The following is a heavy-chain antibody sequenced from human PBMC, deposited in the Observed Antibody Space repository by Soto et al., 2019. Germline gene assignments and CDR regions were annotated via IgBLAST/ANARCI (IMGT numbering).Heavy chain of an antibody. J-gene: IGHJ4*01. D-gene: IGHD4-17*01. CDR2: ISAYSGNT. CDR1: GYTFTTYG. CDR3: ARVVKAGDYGDYGRYYFDY. V-gene: IGHV1-18*04. Sequence: QVQLVQSGAEMKKPGASVKVSCKASGYTFTTYGITWVRQAPGQGLEWMGWISAYSGNTNYAQKPQGRLTVTTDTSTNTAYMDLRSLRSDDTAVYYCARVVKAGDYGDYGRYYFDYWGHGTLVTVSS.